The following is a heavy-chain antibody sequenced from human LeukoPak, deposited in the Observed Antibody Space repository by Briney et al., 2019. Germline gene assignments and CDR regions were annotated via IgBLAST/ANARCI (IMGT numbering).Heavy chain of an antibody. Sequence: GGSLRLSCAASGFTFSGFAMHWVRRASGKGLEWVGHIRSKANTYATAYAASVKGRYTISRDDSKNTAYLQMNSLKTEDTAVYYCWLPGENYGDSVDYWGQGTLVTVSS. CDR1: GFTFSGFA. D-gene: IGHD4-17*01. CDR2: IRSKANTYAT. CDR3: WLPGENYGDSVDY. V-gene: IGHV3-73*01. J-gene: IGHJ4*02.